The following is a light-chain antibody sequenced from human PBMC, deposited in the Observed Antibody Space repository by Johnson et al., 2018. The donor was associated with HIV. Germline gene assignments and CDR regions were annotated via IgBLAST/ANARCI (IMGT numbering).Light chain of an antibody. CDR3: GTWDTSLSTGGA. V-gene: IGLV1-51*01. J-gene: IGLJ1*01. Sequence: QSVLTQPPSVSAAPGQKVTISCSGSSSNIGNNYVSWYQQLPGTAPKLLIYDNNKRPSGIPDRFSGSKSDTSATLGITGLQTGDEADYYCGTWDTSLSTGGAFGTGTKVTVL. CDR2: DNN. CDR1: SSNIGNNY.